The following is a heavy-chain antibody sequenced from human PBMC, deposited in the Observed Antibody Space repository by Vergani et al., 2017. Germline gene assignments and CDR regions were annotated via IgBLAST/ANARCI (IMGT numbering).Heavy chain of an antibody. D-gene: IGHD3-16*01. J-gene: IGHJ3*02. V-gene: IGHV4-59*01. Sequence: QVQLQESGPGLVKPSETLSLTCTVSGAAIKDFYWSWFRQPPGKGLEWIGYVYYTGSTTYHPSLKSRVTISVETSNNQFSLRMTSLTAADTAIYFCARGNPYVDFDIWGQGTMITVSS. CDR2: VYYTGST. CDR1: GAAIKDFY. CDR3: ARGNPYVDFDI.